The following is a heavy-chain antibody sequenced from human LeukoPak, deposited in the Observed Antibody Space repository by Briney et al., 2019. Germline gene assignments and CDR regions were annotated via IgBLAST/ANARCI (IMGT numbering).Heavy chain of an antibody. CDR1: GFTFSDYY. V-gene: IGHV3-11*06. J-gene: IGHJ4*02. D-gene: IGHD3-3*01. Sequence: PGGSLRLSCAASGFTFSDYYMSWIRQAPGKGLEWVSYISSSSSYTNYADSVKGRFTISRDNAKNSLFLQMSSLRAEDTAVYYCATDRGWRTSGYYLYYFEYWGQGTLVTFSS. CDR2: ISSSSSYT. CDR3: ATDRGWRTSGYYLYYFEY.